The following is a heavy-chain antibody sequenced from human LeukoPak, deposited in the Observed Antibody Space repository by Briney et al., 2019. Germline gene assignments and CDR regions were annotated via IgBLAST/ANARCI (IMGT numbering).Heavy chain of an antibody. D-gene: IGHD4-17*01. J-gene: IGHJ4*02. CDR2: IWHSGGN. CDR3: ARDPSSTGYY. V-gene: IGHV4-38-2*02. CDR1: GYSISTGYY. Sequence: SETLSLTCAVSGYSISTGYYWGWIRQPPGQGLEWIGNIWHSGGNYYNPSLKSRVTISLDTSNNQFSLRLTSVTAADTAVYYCARDPSSTGYYWGQGILVIVSS.